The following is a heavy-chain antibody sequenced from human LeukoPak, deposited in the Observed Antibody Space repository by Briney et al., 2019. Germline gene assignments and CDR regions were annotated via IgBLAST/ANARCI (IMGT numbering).Heavy chain of an antibody. CDR1: GGSISSSSNY. V-gene: IGHV4-39*01. CDR3: ARQYDSSGYYYFDY. D-gene: IGHD3-22*01. Sequence: SETLSLTCTVSGGSISSSSNYWGWIRQPPGKGLEWIGSIYYSGSSYYNPSLKSRATISVDTSKNQFSLKLSSVTAADTAVYYCARQYDSSGYYYFDYWGQGTLVTVSS. CDR2: IYYSGSS. J-gene: IGHJ4*02.